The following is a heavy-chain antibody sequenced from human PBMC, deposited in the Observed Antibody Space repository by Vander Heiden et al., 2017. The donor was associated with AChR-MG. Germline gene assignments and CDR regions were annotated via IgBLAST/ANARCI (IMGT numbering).Heavy chain of an antibody. J-gene: IGHJ3*02. CDR2: INHSGST. CDR1: GGSFSGYY. D-gene: IGHD3-3*01. CDR3: ARQKTPYDFWSGYRDAFDI. Sequence: QVQLQQWGAGLLKPSETLSLTCAVYGGSFSGYYWSWIRQPPGKGLEWIGEINHSGSTNYNPSLKSRVTISVDTSKNQFSLKLSSVTAADTAVYYCARQKTPYDFWSGYRDAFDIWGQGTMVTVSS. V-gene: IGHV4-34*01.